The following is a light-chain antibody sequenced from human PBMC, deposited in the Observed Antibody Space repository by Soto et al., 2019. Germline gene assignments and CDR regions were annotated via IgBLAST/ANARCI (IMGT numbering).Light chain of an antibody. V-gene: IGLV2-14*01. J-gene: IGLJ1*01. Sequence: QSALTQPASVSRSPGQSITISCSGASSDVGGYNYVSWYQQHPGKAPKLMIYEVSNRPSGVSNRFSGSKSGNTATLTISGLQAEDEADYYCSSYTSSTTLGHVFGTGTKLTVL. CDR1: SSDVGGYNY. CDR2: EVS. CDR3: SSYTSSTTLGHV.